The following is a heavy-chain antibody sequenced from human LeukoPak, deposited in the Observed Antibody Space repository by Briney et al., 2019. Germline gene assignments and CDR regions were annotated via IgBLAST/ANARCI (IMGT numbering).Heavy chain of an antibody. V-gene: IGHV4-34*01. Sequence: SGTLALTFGVHGGSFTTYYWSWIRQPPGQRLEWIGGVNHRGITNYNPSLTSRVTMSADTSKKQVSLKLSPVTAADTAVYYCARELGSGWYFDFWGQGTLVTVSS. CDR3: ARELGSGWYFDF. CDR2: VNHRGIT. J-gene: IGHJ4*02. CDR1: GGSFTTYY. D-gene: IGHD6-19*01.